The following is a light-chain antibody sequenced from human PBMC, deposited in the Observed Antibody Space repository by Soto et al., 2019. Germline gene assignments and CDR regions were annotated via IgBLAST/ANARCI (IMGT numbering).Light chain of an antibody. J-gene: IGLJ3*02. CDR3: GTWDSSMSAAGWV. Sequence: QSVLTQPPSVSAAPGQKVTISCSGSSFNIGNNYVSWFQQLPGAAPKLLIYHNDKRPSGIPDRFSGSKSGTSATLGITGLQTGDEADYYCGTWDSSMSAAGWVFGGGPKLTVL. V-gene: IGLV1-51*01. CDR2: HND. CDR1: SFNIGNNY.